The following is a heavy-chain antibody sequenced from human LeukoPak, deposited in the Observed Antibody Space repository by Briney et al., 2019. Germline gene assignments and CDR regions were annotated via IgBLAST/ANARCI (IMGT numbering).Heavy chain of an antibody. Sequence: GGSLRLSCAASGFTFSSYEMNWVRQAPGKGLEWVSYISSSGSTIYYADSVKGRFTISRDNAKNSLYLQMNSLRAEDTAVYYCARDLNHYDILTGMDVWGKGTTVTISS. D-gene: IGHD3-9*01. CDR1: GFTFSSYE. V-gene: IGHV3-48*03. J-gene: IGHJ6*03. CDR2: ISSSGSTI. CDR3: ARDLNHYDILTGMDV.